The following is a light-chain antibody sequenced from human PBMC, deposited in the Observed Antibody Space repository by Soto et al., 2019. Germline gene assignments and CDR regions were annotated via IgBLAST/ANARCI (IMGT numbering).Light chain of an antibody. V-gene: IGKV3-20*01. J-gene: IGKJ1*01. CDR2: GAS. CDR1: ESISSSY. CDR3: QQYGSSPPWT. Sequence: DIVLTQSPGTLSLSPGERATLSCRATESISSSYLAWYQQKPGQAPRPLIYGASSRATGIPDRFSGSGSGADFTLTISRLEPEDFAVYYCQQYGSSPPWTFGQGTKVDIK.